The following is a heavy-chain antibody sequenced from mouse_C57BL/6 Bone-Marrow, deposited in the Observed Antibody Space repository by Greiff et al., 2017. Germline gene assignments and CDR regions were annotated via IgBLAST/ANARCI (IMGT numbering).Heavy chain of an antibody. J-gene: IGHJ4*01. CDR2: INYYGSST. CDR3: ARERQLRPLGYAMDY. CDR1: GFTFSDYY. D-gene: IGHD3-2*02. V-gene: IGHV5-16*01. Sequence: EVKLVESEGGLVQPGSSMKLSCTASGFTFSDYYMAWVRQVPEKGLEWVANINYYGSSTYYLDSLKSRFIISRDNAKNMLYLQMSSLKSDDTATYYCARERQLRPLGYAMDYWGQGTSVTVSS.